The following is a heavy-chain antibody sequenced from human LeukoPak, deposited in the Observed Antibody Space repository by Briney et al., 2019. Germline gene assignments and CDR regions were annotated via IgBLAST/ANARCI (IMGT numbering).Heavy chain of an antibody. V-gene: IGHV4-34*01. CDR3: ARDSPYYYGSGSATYYMDV. CDR1: DGSFSGYY. CDR2: INHSGST. J-gene: IGHJ6*03. D-gene: IGHD3-10*01. Sequence: SETLSLTCAVYDGSFSGYYWSWIRQPPGKGLEWIGEINHSGSTNYNPSPKSRVTISVDTSKNQFSLKLSSVTAADTAVYYCARDSPYYYGSGSATYYMDVWGKGTTVTISS.